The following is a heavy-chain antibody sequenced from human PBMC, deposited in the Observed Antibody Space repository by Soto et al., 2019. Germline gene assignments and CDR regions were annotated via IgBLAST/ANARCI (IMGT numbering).Heavy chain of an antibody. V-gene: IGHV4-31*03. D-gene: IGHD1-26*01. J-gene: IGHJ4*02. CDR1: GASISSGGYY. CDR2: TYYSGST. CDR3: ARDQAPGAFTRGYFDY. Sequence: PSETLSLTCTVSGASISSGGYYWSWIRQPPGKGLEWIGYTYYSGSTYYNPSLKSRLTISVDTSKNQLYLRLTSVTAADTAVYYCARDQAPGAFTRGYFDYWGQGILVTVSS.